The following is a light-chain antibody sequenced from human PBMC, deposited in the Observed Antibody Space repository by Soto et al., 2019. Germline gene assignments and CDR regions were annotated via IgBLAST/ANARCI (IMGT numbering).Light chain of an antibody. Sequence: QSVLTQPTSASGTPGQRVTISCSGSSSNIGSNYVYWYQQLPGTAPKLLIYRNDQRPSGVPDRFSGSKSGTSASLAISGLRSEDEADYYCAAWDDSLSAHWVFGGGTKLTVL. J-gene: IGLJ3*02. CDR2: RND. CDR1: SSNIGSNY. V-gene: IGLV1-47*01. CDR3: AAWDDSLSAHWV.